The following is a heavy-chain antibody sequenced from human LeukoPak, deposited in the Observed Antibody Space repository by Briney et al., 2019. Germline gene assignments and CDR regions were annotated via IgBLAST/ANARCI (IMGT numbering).Heavy chain of an antibody. V-gene: IGHV3-23*01. CDR1: GFTFSSYA. CDR3: AKDLVTVAGDWYFDL. D-gene: IGHD6-19*01. J-gene: IGHJ2*01. CDR2: VSGSGGST. Sequence: GGSLRLSWAADGFTFSSYAMSWVRQAPGKGVEWVSAVSGSGGSTYYADSVKGRFTISRENSKNTLHLQMNSLRAEDTAVYYCAKDLVTVAGDWYFDLWGRGTLVTVSS.